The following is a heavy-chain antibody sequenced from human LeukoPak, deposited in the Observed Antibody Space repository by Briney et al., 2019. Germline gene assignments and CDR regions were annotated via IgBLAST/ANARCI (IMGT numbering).Heavy chain of an antibody. D-gene: IGHD2-8*01. CDR1: GFTFSDYG. V-gene: IGHV3-23*01. CDR2: ISGNGNIT. CDR3: ARVPPWDHFDTNGHYSRFFFDS. J-gene: IGHJ4*02. Sequence: PGGSLRLSCAASGFTFSDYGMSWVRQTPEKGLEWVSVISGNGNITHYADSLKGRFTLSRDNSKNMVYLEMNSLRVASAAVYYWARVPPWDHFDTNGHYSRFFFDSGGRGTLVTVPS.